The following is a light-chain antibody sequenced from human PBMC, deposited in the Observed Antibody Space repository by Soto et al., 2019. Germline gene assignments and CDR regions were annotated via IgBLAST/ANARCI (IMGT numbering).Light chain of an antibody. V-gene: IGKV3-20*01. J-gene: IGKJ3*01. CDR1: QSVSSSY. CDR3: QQYGSSPLFT. Sequence: EIVLTQSPGTLSLSPGERATLSCRASQSVSSSYLAWYQQKPGQAPRLLIYGASSRATGIPDRFSGSGSGTDFTLTISSLEPEDFAVYDCQQYGSSPLFTVGPGTKVDIK. CDR2: GAS.